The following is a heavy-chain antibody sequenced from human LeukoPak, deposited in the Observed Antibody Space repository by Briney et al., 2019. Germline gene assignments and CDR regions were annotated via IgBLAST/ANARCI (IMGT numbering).Heavy chain of an antibody. V-gene: IGHV4-31*03. CDR3: ARALYGSGSYYNEPHFDY. CDR1: GGSLSSGGYY. CDR2: IYYSGST. Sequence: PSQTLSLTRTVSGGSLSSGGYYWSWIRQHPGKGLEWIGYIYYSGSTYYNPSLKSRVNISVDTSKNQFSLKLSSVTAADTAVYYCARALYGSGSYYNEPHFDYWGQGTLVTVSS. D-gene: IGHD3-10*01. J-gene: IGHJ4*02.